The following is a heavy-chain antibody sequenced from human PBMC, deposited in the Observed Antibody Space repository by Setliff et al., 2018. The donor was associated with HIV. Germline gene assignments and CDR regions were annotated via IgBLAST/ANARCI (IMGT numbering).Heavy chain of an antibody. D-gene: IGHD6-19*01. Sequence: ASVKVSCKASGYTFSSYGISWVRQAPGQGLEWMGWISGYNGNTKYVQKLQGRVTMTTEPSTRTVYMELWSLRHDDTAEYFCARFPYRSAWFSGGHDAFDVWGQGTMVTVSS. CDR3: ARFPYRSAWFSGGHDAFDV. CDR1: GYTFSSYG. V-gene: IGHV1-18*01. CDR2: ISGYNGNT. J-gene: IGHJ3*01.